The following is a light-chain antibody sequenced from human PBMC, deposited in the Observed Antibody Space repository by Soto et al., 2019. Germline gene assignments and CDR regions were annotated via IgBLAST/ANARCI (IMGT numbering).Light chain of an antibody. V-gene: IGKV3-20*01. J-gene: IGKJ1*01. Sequence: EIVLTQSPGTLSLSPGERATLSCRASQSVSSSYLAWYQQKPGQAPRLLIYGASSRATGIPDRFSGSGSGTDFTLTIRRREPEDFAVYYCQQYGSSRWTFGQGTKVDIK. CDR3: QQYGSSRWT. CDR2: GAS. CDR1: QSVSSSY.